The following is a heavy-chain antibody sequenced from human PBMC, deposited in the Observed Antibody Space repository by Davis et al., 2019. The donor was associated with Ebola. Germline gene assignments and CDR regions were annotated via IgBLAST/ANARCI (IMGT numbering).Heavy chain of an antibody. CDR2: INHSGST. Sequence: PSETLSLTCTVSGGSISSYYWSWIRQPPGKGLEWIGEINHSGSTNYNPSLKSRVTISVDTSKNQFSLKLTSVTAADTAVYYCARDGYGGLMDVWGQGTTVTVSS. V-gene: IGHV4-34*01. CDR3: ARDGYGGLMDV. CDR1: GGSISSYY. D-gene: IGHD4-23*01. J-gene: IGHJ6*02.